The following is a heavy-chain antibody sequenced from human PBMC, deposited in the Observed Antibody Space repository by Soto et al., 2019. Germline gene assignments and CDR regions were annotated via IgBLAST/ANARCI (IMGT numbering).Heavy chain of an antibody. J-gene: IGHJ5*02. V-gene: IGHV4-4*07. CDR1: GGSISKFY. CDR2: VYATGTT. Sequence: LSLTCSVSGGSISKFYWSWIRKTAGKGLEWMGRVYATGTTDYNPSLRSRVAMSVDISKKTFSLRLTSVTAADTGVYYCVRDGSKTLRDWFDPWGQGKLVTVSS. D-gene: IGHD4-17*01. CDR3: VRDGSKTLRDWFDP.